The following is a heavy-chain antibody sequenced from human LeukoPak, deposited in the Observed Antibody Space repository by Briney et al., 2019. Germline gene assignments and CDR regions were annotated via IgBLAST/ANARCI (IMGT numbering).Heavy chain of an antibody. Sequence: SETLSLTCSVSGGPISGYQWNWIRQPPGKGLEWIAYTYYRGTTNYRPSLRSRVTMSVDTSKNQFSLRLSSETAANTAVYYCASVPADESTGYGWGYYQHWGQGTLVTVSP. D-gene: IGHD3-22*01. CDR3: ASVPADESTGYGWGYYQH. V-gene: IGHV4-59*01. CDR2: TYYRGTT. CDR1: GGPISGYQ. J-gene: IGHJ1*01.